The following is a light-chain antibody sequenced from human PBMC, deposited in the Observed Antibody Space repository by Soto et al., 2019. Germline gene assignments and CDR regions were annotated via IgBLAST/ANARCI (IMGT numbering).Light chain of an antibody. V-gene: IGKV1-33*01. CDR2: DAS. CDR3: QQYDNLPET. Sequence: DIQMTQSPSSLSASVGDRVTITCQASQDISNYLNWYQQKPGKATKLLIYDASNLETGVPSSFSGSGYGTEFTNTISSLQPEEIAKYYCQQYDNLPETFGPGTKVDIK. CDR1: QDISNY. J-gene: IGKJ3*01.